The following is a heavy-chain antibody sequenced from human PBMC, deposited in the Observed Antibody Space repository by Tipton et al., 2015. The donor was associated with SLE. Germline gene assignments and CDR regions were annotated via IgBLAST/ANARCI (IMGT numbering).Heavy chain of an antibody. J-gene: IGHJ3*02. CDR2: ISWNSGSI. CDR3: ARVNCTNGVCYTGNAFDI. D-gene: IGHD2-8*01. Sequence: SLRLSCAASGFTFDDYAMHWVRQAPGKGLEWVSGISWNSGSIGYADSVKGRFTISRDNAKNSLYLQMNSLRAEDTALYHRARVNCTNGVCYTGNAFDIWGQGTMVTVSS. CDR1: GFTFDDYA. V-gene: IGHV3-9*01.